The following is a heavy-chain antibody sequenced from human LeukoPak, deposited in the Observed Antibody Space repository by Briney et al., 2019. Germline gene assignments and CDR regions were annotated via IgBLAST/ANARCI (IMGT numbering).Heavy chain of an antibody. D-gene: IGHD3-9*01. J-gene: IGHJ3*02. CDR2: IYYSGST. Sequence: PSETPSLTCTVSGGSISSYYWSWIRQPPGKGLEWIGYIYYSGSTNYNPSLKSRVTISVDTSKNQFSLKLSSVTAADTAVYYCASLTDILNGLPYFDIWGQGTMVTLSS. CDR1: GGSISSYY. CDR3: ASLTDILNGLPYFDI. V-gene: IGHV4-59*01.